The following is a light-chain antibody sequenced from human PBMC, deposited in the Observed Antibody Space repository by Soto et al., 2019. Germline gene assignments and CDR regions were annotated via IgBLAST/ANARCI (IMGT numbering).Light chain of an antibody. Sequence: EVVLTQSPATLSLSPGERATLSCRASQSVSSYLAWYQQKPGQAPRLLIYDASNSATGIPARFSGSGSGTDVTLAISSLEPDDFAVYYCQQRSNWPPLTFGGGTKVEI. J-gene: IGKJ4*01. CDR3: QQRSNWPPLT. V-gene: IGKV3-11*01. CDR1: QSVSSY. CDR2: DAS.